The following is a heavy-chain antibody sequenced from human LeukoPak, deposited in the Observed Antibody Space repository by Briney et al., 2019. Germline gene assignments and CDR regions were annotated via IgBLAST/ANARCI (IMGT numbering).Heavy chain of an antibody. Sequence: GGSLRLSCAASGFTFSSYSMNWVRQAPGKGLEWVSSISSSSSYIYYADSVKGRFTISRDNAKNSLYLQMNSLRAEDTAVYYCARDEVVGASPGGGFDYWGQGTLVTVSS. CDR2: ISSSSSYI. V-gene: IGHV3-21*01. CDR3: ARDEVVGASPGGGFDY. J-gene: IGHJ4*02. CDR1: GFTFSSYS. D-gene: IGHD2-15*01.